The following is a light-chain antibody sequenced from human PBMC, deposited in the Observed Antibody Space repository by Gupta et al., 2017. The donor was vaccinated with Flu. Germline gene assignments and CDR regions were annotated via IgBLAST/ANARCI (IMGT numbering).Light chain of an antibody. J-gene: IGLJ2*01. CDR3: CSYAGNSNVV. V-gene: IGLV2-23*01. Sequence: QSALTQPASVSGPPGQSITLPCSGTSSDIGSYNLVSWYQQHPGKVPKLMIYEGVKRPSGVPNRSSGSKSANTASLTIAGLQAEDEADYYCCSYAGNSNVVFGGGTKLTVL. CDR2: EGV. CDR1: SSDIGSYNL.